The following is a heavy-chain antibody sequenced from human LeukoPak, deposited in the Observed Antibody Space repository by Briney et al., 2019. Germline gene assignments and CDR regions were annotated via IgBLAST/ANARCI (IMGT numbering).Heavy chain of an antibody. CDR1: GFTFSSYS. Sequence: GGSLRLSCAASGFTFSSYSMNWVRQAPGKGLEWVSYISSSSSTIYYADSVKGRFTISRDNAKNSLYLQMNSLRAEDTAVYYCARVHLRYYYYYYMDVWGKGTTVTVSS. CDR2: ISSSSSTI. CDR3: ARVHLRYYYYYYMDV. V-gene: IGHV3-48*01. J-gene: IGHJ6*03.